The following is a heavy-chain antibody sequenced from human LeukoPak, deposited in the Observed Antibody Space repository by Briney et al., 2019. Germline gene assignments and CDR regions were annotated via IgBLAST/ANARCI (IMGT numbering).Heavy chain of an antibody. CDR1: GYTLTELS. D-gene: IGHD6-13*01. J-gene: IGHJ4*02. Sequence: ASVKVSCKVSGYTLTELSMHWVRQAPGKGLEWMGGFDPEDGETIYAQKFQGRVTMTEDTSTGTAYMELSSLRSEDTAVYYCATLFSSSWYSGFDYWGQGTLVTVSS. CDR2: FDPEDGET. V-gene: IGHV1-24*01. CDR3: ATLFSSSWYSGFDY.